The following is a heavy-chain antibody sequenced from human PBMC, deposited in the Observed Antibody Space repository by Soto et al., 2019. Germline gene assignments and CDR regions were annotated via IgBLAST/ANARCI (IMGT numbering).Heavy chain of an antibody. V-gene: IGHV4-38-2*01. J-gene: IGHJ3*01. CDR2: IYYTGST. CDR3: ARSHNYFDSRGYVFDF. Sequence: SETLSLTCVVSGYSIISGYYWGWVRQPPGKGLEWIGRIYYTGSTDYNPSLKGRVTISVDTSKNQFSLKLSSVTAADTALYYCARSHNYFDSRGYVFDFWGQGAMVTF. D-gene: IGHD3-22*01. CDR1: GYSIISGYY.